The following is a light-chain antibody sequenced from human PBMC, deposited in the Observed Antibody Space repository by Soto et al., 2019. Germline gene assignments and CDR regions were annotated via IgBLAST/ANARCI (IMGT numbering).Light chain of an antibody. V-gene: IGKV1-5*03. CDR3: QQYNSYST. Sequence: DIQMTQSPSTLSASVGDRVTITCRASQSISSWLAWYQQKPGKAPKLLISKASSLESGVPSKFSGSGSGTEFTLTISSLQPDDFATYYRQQYNSYSTFGQGTKVEIK. CDR1: QSISSW. CDR2: KAS. J-gene: IGKJ1*01.